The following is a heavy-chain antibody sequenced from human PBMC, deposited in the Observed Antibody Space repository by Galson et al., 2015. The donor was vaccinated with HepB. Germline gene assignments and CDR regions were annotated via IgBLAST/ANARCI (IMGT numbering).Heavy chain of an antibody. CDR2: IIPVIGIP. CDR1: GGTFDIYA. CDR3: VRAGYKYCSSTSCYTGDYYYGMDV. V-gene: IGHV1-69*04. Sequence: SVKVSCKASGGTFDIYAVSWVRQAPGQGLEWMGRIIPVIGIPRYAQRFQGRVTITADKSTSTAYMELSSLRSEDTAVYYCVRAGYKYCSSTSCYTGDYYYGMDVWGQGTTVTVSS. J-gene: IGHJ6*02. D-gene: IGHD2-2*02.